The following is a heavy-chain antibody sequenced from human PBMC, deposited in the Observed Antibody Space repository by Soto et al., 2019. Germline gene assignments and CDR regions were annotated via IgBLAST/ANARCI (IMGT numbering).Heavy chain of an antibody. Sequence: GASVKVSCKASGGTFGSYAISWVRQAPGQGLEWMGGIIPIFGTANYAQKFQGRVTITADKSTSTAYMELSSLRSEDTAVYYCARVLYCSSTSCYSYYYGMDVWGQGTTVTVSS. CDR2: IIPIFGTA. D-gene: IGHD2-2*01. J-gene: IGHJ6*02. CDR3: ARVLYCSSTSCYSYYYGMDV. V-gene: IGHV1-69*06. CDR1: GGTFGSYA.